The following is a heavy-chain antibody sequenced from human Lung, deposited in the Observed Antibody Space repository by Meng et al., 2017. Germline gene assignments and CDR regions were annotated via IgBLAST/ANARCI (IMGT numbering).Heavy chain of an antibody. CDR2: LGAHDGDT. CDR3: ARGTPGRSYSDY. D-gene: IGHD3-10*01. V-gene: IGHV1-18*01. Sequence: QVQPVQSGPEVKKHGGSVKVSCKASDYTFTGYGVSWVRQAPGQGLEWMAWLGAHDGDTSHAPKFQGRVTVSADRPTATAYMELRSLRSDDTAVYYCARGTPGRSYSDYWGQGTLVTVSS. J-gene: IGHJ4*02. CDR1: DYTFTGYG.